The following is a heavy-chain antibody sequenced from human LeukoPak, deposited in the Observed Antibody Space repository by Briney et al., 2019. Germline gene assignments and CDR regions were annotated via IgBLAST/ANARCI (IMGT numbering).Heavy chain of an antibody. CDR2: IYSGGST. CDR1: GFTVSSNY. CDR3: ARQYAGDAFDI. V-gene: IGHV3-53*01. J-gene: IGHJ3*02. Sequence: GGSLRLSCAASGFTVSSNYMSWVRQAPGEGLDWVSAIYSGGSTFYADSVKGRFIISRDNSKNTLSLQMNSLRAEDTAVYYCARQYAGDAFDIWGQGTLVTVSS.